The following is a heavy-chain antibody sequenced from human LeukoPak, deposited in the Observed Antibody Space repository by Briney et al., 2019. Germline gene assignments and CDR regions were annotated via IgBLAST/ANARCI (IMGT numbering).Heavy chain of an antibody. Sequence: GGSLRLSCAASGFIFSSYAMSWVRQASGKGLEWVSAISGSGGSTYYADSVKGRFTISRDNSKNTLYLQMNSLRAEDTAVYYCAKAALYYYDSSGFDYWGQGTLVTVSS. CDR2: ISGSGGST. CDR3: AKAALYYYDSSGFDY. V-gene: IGHV3-23*01. D-gene: IGHD3-22*01. J-gene: IGHJ4*02. CDR1: GFIFSSYA.